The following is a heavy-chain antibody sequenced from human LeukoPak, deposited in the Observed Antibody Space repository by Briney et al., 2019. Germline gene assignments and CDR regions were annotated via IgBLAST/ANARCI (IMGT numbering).Heavy chain of an antibody. D-gene: IGHD5-18*01. V-gene: IGHV1-24*01. CDR2: FDPEDGET. CDR3: ATSSYVDTAMVTTAFDI. J-gene: IGHJ3*02. CDR1: GYTLTELS. Sequence: PAASVKVSCKVSGYTLTELSMHWVRQAPGKGLEWMGGFDPEDGETIYAQKFQGRVTMTEDTSTDTAYMELSSLRSEDTAVYYCATSSYVDTAMVTTAFDIWGQGTMVTVSS.